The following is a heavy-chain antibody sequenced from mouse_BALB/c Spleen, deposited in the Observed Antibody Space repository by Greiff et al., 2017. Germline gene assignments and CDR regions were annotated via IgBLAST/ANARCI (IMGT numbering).Heavy chain of an antibody. CDR3: ARSYDYDVRFAY. V-gene: IGHV1S135*01. CDR2: IDPFNGGT. J-gene: IGHJ3*01. Sequence: VQLKQSGPELMKPGASVKISCKASGYSFTSYYMHWVKQSHGKSLEWIGYIDPFNGGTSYNQKFKGKATLTVDKSSSTAYMHLSSLTSEDSAVYYCARSYDYDVRFAYWGQGTLVTVSA. CDR1: GYSFTSYY. D-gene: IGHD2-4*01.